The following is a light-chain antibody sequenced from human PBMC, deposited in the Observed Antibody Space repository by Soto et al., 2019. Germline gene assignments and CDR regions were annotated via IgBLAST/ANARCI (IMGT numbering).Light chain of an antibody. CDR2: GNS. CDR3: QSYDSSPV. Sequence: QYVVTQPTSVSGAPGQRVTISCTGSSSNIGAGYDVHWYQQLPGTAPKLLIYGNSNRPSGVPDRFSGSKSGTSASLAITGLQAEDEADYYCQSYDSSPVFGGGTKLTVL. CDR1: SSNIGAGYD. J-gene: IGLJ2*01. V-gene: IGLV1-40*01.